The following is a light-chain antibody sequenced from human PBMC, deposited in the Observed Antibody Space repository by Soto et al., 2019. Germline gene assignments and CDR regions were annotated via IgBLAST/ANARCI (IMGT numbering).Light chain of an antibody. V-gene: IGKV1-9*01. CDR2: AAS. CDR1: QGISSY. Sequence: IQLTQSPSSLSASVGDRVTITCRASQGISSYLAWYQQKPVKAPKLLIYAASTLQSGVTSRFSGSGSGTDFTLTISSLQPEDFATYYCQQLNSYPIPFGQGTRLEIK. CDR3: QQLNSYPIP. J-gene: IGKJ5*01.